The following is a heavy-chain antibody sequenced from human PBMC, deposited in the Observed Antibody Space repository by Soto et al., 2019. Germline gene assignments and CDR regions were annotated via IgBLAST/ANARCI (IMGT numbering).Heavy chain of an antibody. J-gene: IGHJ6*02. Sequence: APVKVSCKASGYTLNTYYMHWVRQAPGQGPEWMGIINPRGGGTTYAQNFQDRVTMTSDTSSSTVYMELSSLRSEDTAVYYCARGGGFSPYYYNLDVWGQGTTVTVSS. V-gene: IGHV1-46*02. CDR1: GYTLNTYY. CDR2: INPRGGGT. CDR3: ARGGGFSPYYYNLDV. D-gene: IGHD2-15*01.